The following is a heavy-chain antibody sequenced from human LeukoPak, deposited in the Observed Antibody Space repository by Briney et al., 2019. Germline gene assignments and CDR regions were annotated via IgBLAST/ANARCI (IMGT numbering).Heavy chain of an antibody. CDR3: ARAFKVRGVITKGAFDI. CDR2: IYYSGST. D-gene: IGHD3-10*01. Sequence: SETLSLTCTVSGGSISSSSYYWGWIRQPPGKGLEWIGSIYYSGSTNYNPSLKSRVTISVDTSKNQFSLKLSSVTAADTAVYYCARAFKVRGVITKGAFDIWGQGTMVTVSS. J-gene: IGHJ3*02. V-gene: IGHV4-39*07. CDR1: GGSISSSSYY.